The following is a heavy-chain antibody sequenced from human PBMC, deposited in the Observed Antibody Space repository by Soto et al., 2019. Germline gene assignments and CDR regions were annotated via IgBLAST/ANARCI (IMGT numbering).Heavy chain of an antibody. Sequence: EVQLLESGGGVVQPGGSLRLSCEASGFTFSSYAMSWVRQAPGKGLEWVSAISGSGGSTYYADSVKGRFTISRDNSKNTLYLQMNSLRAEDTAVYYCAKEKSRGWYGEGSAFDLWGQGTMVTVSS. CDR1: GFTFSSYA. J-gene: IGHJ3*01. V-gene: IGHV3-23*01. CDR3: AKEKSRGWYGEGSAFDL. D-gene: IGHD6-19*01. CDR2: ISGSGGST.